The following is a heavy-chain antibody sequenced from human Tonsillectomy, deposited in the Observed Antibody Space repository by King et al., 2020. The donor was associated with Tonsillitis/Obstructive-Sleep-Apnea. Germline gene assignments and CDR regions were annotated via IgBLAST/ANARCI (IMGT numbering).Heavy chain of an antibody. CDR2: IDPSDSYT. CDR1: GYSFTNYW. CDR3: AGPLSGSYYDTAFDI. D-gene: IGHD1-26*01. J-gene: IGHJ3*02. Sequence: VQLVESGEEVKKPGESLRISCKGSGYSFTNYWISWVRQMPGKGLEWMGKIDPSDSYTNYRPSFQGHVTISADKSISTAYLQWSGLKASDTAMYYCAGPLSGSYYDTAFDIWGQGTMVTVSS. V-gene: IGHV5-10-1*03.